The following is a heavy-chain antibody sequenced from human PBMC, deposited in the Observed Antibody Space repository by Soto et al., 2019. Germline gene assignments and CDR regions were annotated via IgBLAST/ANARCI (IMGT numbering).Heavy chain of an antibody. CDR2: IYFSGGT. D-gene: IGHD3-10*01. CDR1: GGSISSYY. J-gene: IGHJ5*02. Sequence: SETLSLTCTVSGGSISSYYWSWIRQPPGKGLEWIGYIYFSGGTNYNPSLKSRVTISVDTSKNQFSLKLSSVTAADTAVYYCARQSRSVGFGEQADWFDPWGQGTLVTVSS. CDR3: ARQSRSVGFGEQADWFDP. V-gene: IGHV4-59*08.